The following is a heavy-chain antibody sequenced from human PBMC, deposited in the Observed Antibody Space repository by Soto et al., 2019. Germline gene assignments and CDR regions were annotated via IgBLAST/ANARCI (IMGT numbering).Heavy chain of an antibody. CDR1: GGTFSSYA. CDR3: AESDSSGSLDY. Sequence: GASVKVSCKASGGTFSSYAISWVRQAPGQGLEWMGGIIPIFGTANYAQKFQGRVTITADESTSTAYMELSSLRSEDTAVYYCAESDSSGSLDYWGQGTLVTVSS. CDR2: IIPIFGTA. V-gene: IGHV1-69*13. D-gene: IGHD3-22*01. J-gene: IGHJ4*02.